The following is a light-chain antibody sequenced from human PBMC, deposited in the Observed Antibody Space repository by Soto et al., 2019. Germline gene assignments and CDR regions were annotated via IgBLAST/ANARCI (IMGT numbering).Light chain of an antibody. CDR2: KAS. CDR3: QQYNSYPVT. CDR1: QSISTS. V-gene: IGKV1-5*03. Sequence: IQLTQYPSSLSASVGDRVTITCRASQSISTSLAWYQQKPGKAPKVLIDKASSLESGDPSRFSGSGSGTEFTLTITSLQPDDSATYYCQQYNSYPVTFGGGTKV. J-gene: IGKJ4*01.